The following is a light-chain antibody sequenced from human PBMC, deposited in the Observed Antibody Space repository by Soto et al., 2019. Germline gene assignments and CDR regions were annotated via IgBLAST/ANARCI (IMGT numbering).Light chain of an antibody. CDR1: SSDVGGYNY. V-gene: IGLV2-8*01. J-gene: IGLJ1*01. Sequence: QAALTQPPYASGYPGQSVDISCTGTSSDVGGYNYVSWYQQHPGKAPKLMIYEVNKRPSGVPDRFSGSKSGYTASLTVSALEAAFEAGYCCKSHARSNSYVFGSGTTGTVL. CDR2: EVN. CDR3: KSHARSNSYV.